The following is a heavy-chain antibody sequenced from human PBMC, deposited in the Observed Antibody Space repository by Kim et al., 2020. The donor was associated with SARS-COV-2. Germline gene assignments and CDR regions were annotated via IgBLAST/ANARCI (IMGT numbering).Heavy chain of an antibody. J-gene: IGHJ4*02. CDR1: GGTFSSYA. Sequence: SVKVSCKASGGTFSSYAISWVRQAPGQGLEWMGGIIPIFGTANYAQKFQGRVTITADESTSTAYMELSSLRSEDTAVYYCARRWEMDYYGSGSYYSPVCYWGQGTLVTVSS. V-gene: IGHV1-69*13. CDR3: ARRWEMDYYGSGSYYSPVCY. CDR2: IIPIFGTA. D-gene: IGHD3-10*01.